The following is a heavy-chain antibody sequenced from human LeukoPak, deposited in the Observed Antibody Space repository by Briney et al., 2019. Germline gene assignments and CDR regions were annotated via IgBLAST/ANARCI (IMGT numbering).Heavy chain of an antibody. D-gene: IGHD3-10*01. V-gene: IGHV3-21*01. CDR1: GFSFTNSW. CDR3: ARLAALDYYGSGSSPAFDY. CDR2: ISSSSSYI. Sequence: GGSLRLSCAASGFSFTNSWMTWVRQAPGKGLEWVSSISSSSSYIYYADSVKGRFTISRDNAKNTLYLQMNSLRAEDTAVYYCARLAALDYYGSGSSPAFDYWGQGTLVTVSS. J-gene: IGHJ4*01.